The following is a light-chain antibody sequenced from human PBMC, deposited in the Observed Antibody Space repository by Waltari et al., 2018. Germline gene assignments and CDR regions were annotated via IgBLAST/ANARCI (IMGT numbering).Light chain of an antibody. CDR2: EVS. Sequence: QSALTQPASVSGSPGQSITIPCTGTSSDGGGYNYVSWYQQHPGKAPKLIIYEVSNRPSGFSNRFSGSKSGNTASLTISGLQAEDEADYYCSSYTSSSTLVFGGGTKLTVL. V-gene: IGLV2-14*01. CDR3: SSYTSSSTLV. J-gene: IGLJ2*01. CDR1: SSDGGGYNY.